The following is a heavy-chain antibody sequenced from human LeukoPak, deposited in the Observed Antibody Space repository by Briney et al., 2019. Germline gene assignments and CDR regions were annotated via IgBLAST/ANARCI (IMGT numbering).Heavy chain of an antibody. CDR2: IRYDGSKK. CDR1: GFTFSDYG. V-gene: IGHV3-30*02. CDR3: AKDSIRQQLYYFDS. J-gene: IGHJ4*02. D-gene: IGHD6-13*01. Sequence: PGGSLRLSCAASGFTFSDYGMHWVRQAPGKGLEWGASIRYDGSKKYYADSVKGRFSISRDNSKITLYVQMNSLRAEDTALYYCAKDSIRQQLYYFDSWGQGTMVTVSS.